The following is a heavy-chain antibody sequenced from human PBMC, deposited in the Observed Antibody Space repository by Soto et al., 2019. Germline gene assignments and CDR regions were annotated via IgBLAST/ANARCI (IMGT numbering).Heavy chain of an antibody. V-gene: IGHV3-21*01. Sequence: EVQLVESGGGLVKPGGSLRLSCAASGFTFSSYSMNWVRQAPGKGLEWVSSISSSSSYIYYADSVKGRFTISRDNAKNSLYLQMXXLRAEDXXVYYXAXXXMERLGMVSYFDYWGQGTLVTVSS. CDR1: GFTFSSYS. CDR3: AXXXMERLGMVSYFDY. D-gene: IGHD3-10*01. CDR2: ISSSSSYI. J-gene: IGHJ4*02.